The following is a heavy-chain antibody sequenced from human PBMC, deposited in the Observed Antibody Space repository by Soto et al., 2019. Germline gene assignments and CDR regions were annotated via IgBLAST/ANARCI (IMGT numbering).Heavy chain of an antibody. V-gene: IGHV3-9*01. CDR1: GFTFDDYA. CDR3: VRSKGGYSYGTPFDY. D-gene: IGHD5-18*01. Sequence: EVQLEESGGALVQPGRSLRLSCAASGFTFDDYAMHWVRQVLGKGMEWVSSISWTSGNIGYADSVKGRFTTSRDNAKNSLDQQMNSLRPEDTALYYCVRSKGGYSYGTPFDYWGQGTLVTVSS. CDR2: ISWTSGNI. J-gene: IGHJ4*02.